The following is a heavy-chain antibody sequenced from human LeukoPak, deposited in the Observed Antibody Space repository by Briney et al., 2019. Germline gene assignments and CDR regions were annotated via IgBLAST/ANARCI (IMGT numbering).Heavy chain of an antibody. V-gene: IGHV3-23*01. D-gene: IGHD6-19*01. Sequence: PGGSLRLSCAASGFTFKSFAMSWARQAPGKGLEWVTVTSGDEDSTHYAESVRGRFIISTDNSKSSLYLQMNSLRAEDTAVYYCTKDLMTGFSNGWHFGSWGQGTLVTVSS. CDR1: GFTFKSFA. CDR3: TKDLMTGFSNGWHFGS. CDR2: TSGDEDST. J-gene: IGHJ4*02.